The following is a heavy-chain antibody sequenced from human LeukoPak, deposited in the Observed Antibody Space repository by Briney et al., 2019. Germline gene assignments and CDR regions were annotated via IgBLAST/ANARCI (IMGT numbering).Heavy chain of an antibody. D-gene: IGHD7-27*01. CDR2: MSPNSGDT. J-gene: IGHJ4*02. CDR1: GYTFTTHD. Sequence: ASVEVFCKASGYTFTTHDINWVRQATGQGLEWLGWMSPNSGDTGYAQKFQGRVTMTSDSSISTAYMELSSLRSEDTAIYYCVRTPPNWGFDYWGQGTLVTVSS. V-gene: IGHV1-8*01. CDR3: VRTPPNWGFDY.